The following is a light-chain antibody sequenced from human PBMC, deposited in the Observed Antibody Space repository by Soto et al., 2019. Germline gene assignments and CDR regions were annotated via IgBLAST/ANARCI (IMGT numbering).Light chain of an antibody. J-gene: IGLJ1*01. V-gene: IGLV1-40*01. Sequence: QSVLTQPPSVSEAPGQRVTISCTGSSSNIGAGYEAHWYQQVPGTAPKLLIYENNNRPSGVPDRFSGSKSGTSASLAITGLQAEDEAGYYCQSYESSLSGYVFGTGTKLTVL. CDR1: SSNIGAGYE. CDR3: QSYESSLSGYV. CDR2: ENN.